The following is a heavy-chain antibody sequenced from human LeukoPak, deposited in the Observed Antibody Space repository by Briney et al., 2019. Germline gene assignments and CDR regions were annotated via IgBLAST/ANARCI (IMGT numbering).Heavy chain of an antibody. D-gene: IGHD5-18*01. CDR1: GFTFSSYG. V-gene: IGHV3-30*18. Sequence: GGSLRLSCAASGFTFSSYGMHWVRQAPGKGLEWVAVISYDGSNKYYADSVKGRFTISRDNSKNTLYLQMNSLRAEDTAVYYCVKKWVDGYPMDVWGQGTTVTVSS. J-gene: IGHJ6*02. CDR2: ISYDGSNK. CDR3: VKKWVDGYPMDV.